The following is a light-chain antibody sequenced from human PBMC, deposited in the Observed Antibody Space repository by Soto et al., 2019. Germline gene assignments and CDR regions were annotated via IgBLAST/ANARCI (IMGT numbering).Light chain of an antibody. CDR1: TSDVGGYNS. Sequence: QSVLTQPASVSGSPGQSITISCSGTTSDVGGYNSVSWYQQHPGQAPKLIIYEVRRRPSGVSHRLSGSLSASTASLTISGLQAEDEADYYCSSFTTSYTYVFGTGTKLTVL. CDR2: EVR. CDR3: SSFTTSYTYV. V-gene: IGLV2-14*03. J-gene: IGLJ1*01.